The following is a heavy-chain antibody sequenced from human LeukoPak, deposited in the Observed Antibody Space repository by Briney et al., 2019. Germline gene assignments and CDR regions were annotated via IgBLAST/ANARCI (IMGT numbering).Heavy chain of an antibody. CDR2: MSGDGATT. CDR3: ARGLAGDFYFLVDY. J-gene: IGHJ4*02. Sequence: GGSLRLSCAASGFTFSDYGMSWVRQAPGKGLEWVSAMSGDGATTYYADSVKGRFTISRDNSKNALYLQMNTLRTEDTAVYYCARGLAGDFYFLVDYWGQGTLVTVSS. D-gene: IGHD7-27*01. V-gene: IGHV3-23*01. CDR1: GFTFSDYG.